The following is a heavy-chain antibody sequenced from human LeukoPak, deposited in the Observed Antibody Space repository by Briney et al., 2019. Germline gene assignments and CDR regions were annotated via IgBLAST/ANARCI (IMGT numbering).Heavy chain of an antibody. CDR2: INHSGST. D-gene: IGHD2-2*01. CDR1: GGSLSGYY. V-gene: IGHV4-34*01. CDR3: ARAALPAGYYYYYYYMDV. Sequence: SETLSLTCAVYGGSLSGYYWSWIRQPPGKGLEWIGEINHSGSTNYNPSLKSRVTISVDTSKNQFSLKLSSVTAADTAVYYCARAALPAGYYYYYYYMDVWGKGTTVTVSS. J-gene: IGHJ6*03.